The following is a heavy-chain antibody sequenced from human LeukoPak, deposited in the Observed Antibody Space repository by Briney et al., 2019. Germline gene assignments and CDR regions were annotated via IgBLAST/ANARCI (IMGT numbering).Heavy chain of an antibody. D-gene: IGHD3-3*01. V-gene: IGHV3-23*01. CDR1: GFTFTNFW. CDR2: MSGTGDST. J-gene: IGHJ3*02. Sequence: GGSLRLSCAASGFTFTNFWMCCGREAPGEGLEWVSIMSGTGDSTYYAASLKGRFTISRDNHRNTWYLKMNSRRAEDTAVYFWAKADATIGGAFDIWGQGTMVTVSS. CDR3: AKADATIGGAFDI.